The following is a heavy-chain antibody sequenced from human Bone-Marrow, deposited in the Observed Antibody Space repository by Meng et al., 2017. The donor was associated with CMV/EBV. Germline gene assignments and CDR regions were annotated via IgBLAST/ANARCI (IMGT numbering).Heavy chain of an antibody. CDR2: INSDGSST. V-gene: IGHV3-74*01. Sequence: GESLKISCAASGFTFSSYWMHWVRQAPGKGLVWVSRINSDGSSTSYADSVKGRFTISRDNAKNTLYLQMNSLRAEDTAVHYCARRSNYYYYGMDVWGQGTTVTVSS. D-gene: IGHD3-10*01. CDR3: ARRSNYYYYGMDV. J-gene: IGHJ6*02. CDR1: GFTFSSYW.